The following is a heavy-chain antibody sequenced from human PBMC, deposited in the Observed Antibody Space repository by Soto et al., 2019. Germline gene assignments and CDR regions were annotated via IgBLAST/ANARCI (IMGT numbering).Heavy chain of an antibody. CDR2: IYHSGST. V-gene: IGHV4-30-2*01. J-gene: IGHJ4*02. CDR1: GGSISSGGYS. Sequence: PSETLSLTCAVSGGSISSGGYSWSWIRQPPGKDLEWIGYIYHSGSTYYNPSLKSRVTISVDRSKNQFSLKLSSVTAADTAVYYCAAGGGLPRYCWGQGTLVTVSS. D-gene: IGHD5-12*01. CDR3: AAGGGLPRYC.